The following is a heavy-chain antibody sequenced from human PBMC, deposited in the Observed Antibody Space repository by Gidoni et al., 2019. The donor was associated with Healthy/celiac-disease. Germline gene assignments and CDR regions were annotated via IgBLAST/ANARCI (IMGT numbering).Heavy chain of an antibody. J-gene: IGHJ5*02. CDR3: ARDWWDYYDSSGYH. CDR1: GFTFSSYG. V-gene: IGHV3-30*03. Sequence: QVQLVESGGGVVQPGRSLRLSCAASGFTFSSYGMHWVRPAPVKGLEWVAVISYDGSNKYYADSVKGRFTISRDNSKNTLYLQMNSLRAEDTAVYYCARDWWDYYDSSGYHWGQGTLVTVSS. D-gene: IGHD3-22*01. CDR2: ISYDGSNK.